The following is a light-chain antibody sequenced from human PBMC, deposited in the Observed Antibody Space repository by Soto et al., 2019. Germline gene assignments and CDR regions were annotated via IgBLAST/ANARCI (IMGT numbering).Light chain of an antibody. J-gene: IGKJ5*01. Sequence: EIVLTQPPGTLSLSPGEIATLSCRASQSVSSSYLAWYQQKTGQAPRLLIYGVSSRATGIPDRFSGSGSGTDFTLTISRLEPEDFAVYYCQHYVNSPPITFVQGTRLEIK. CDR1: QSVSSSY. CDR3: QHYVNSPPIT. CDR2: GVS. V-gene: IGKV3-20*01.